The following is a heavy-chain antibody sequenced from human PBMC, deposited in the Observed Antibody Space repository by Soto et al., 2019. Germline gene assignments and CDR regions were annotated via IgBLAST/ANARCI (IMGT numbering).Heavy chain of an antibody. CDR3: ATSYGSGYRAFDS. V-gene: IGHV1-69*02. D-gene: IGHD3-10*01. Sequence: QVQLVQSGGDVQRPGSSVRVSCKASGDTFNFYSINWVRQAPGLGLQWMGRINPILSMSNYAPRFQGRVTMTADKSTSTAYMELSSLRSEDTAMYYCATSYGSGYRAFDSWGQGALVTVSS. J-gene: IGHJ4*02. CDR1: GDTFNFYS. CDR2: INPILSMS.